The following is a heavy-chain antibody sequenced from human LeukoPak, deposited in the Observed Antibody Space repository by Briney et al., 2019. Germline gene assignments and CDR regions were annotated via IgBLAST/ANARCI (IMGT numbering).Heavy chain of an antibody. V-gene: IGHV4-39*01. CDR2: IYYSGST. CDR3: ARRALVAGLGFFDF. CDR1: GGSISNTNHY. D-gene: IGHD6-19*01. Sequence: SETQSLTCNVSGGSISNTNHYWGWIRQPPGKAMEWLGNIYYSGSTHYNPSLESRVSMSVDTANNQFSLKVTSLTATDTGVYYCARRALVAGLGFFDFWGQGALVIVSS. J-gene: IGHJ4*02.